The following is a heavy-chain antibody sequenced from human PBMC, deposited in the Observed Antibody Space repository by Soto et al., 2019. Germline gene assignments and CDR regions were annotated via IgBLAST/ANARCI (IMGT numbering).Heavy chain of an antibody. V-gene: IGHV4-59*01. CDR3: ARASVINWFDP. CDR2: IYYTGDT. J-gene: IGHJ5*02. CDR1: GDSISTYY. Sequence: PSETLSLTCTVSGDSISTYYWHWIRLPPGKGLEWIGYIYYTGDTNYNPSLKSRVTISIDTSKNQFSLKLSSVTAADTAVYYCARASVINWFDPWGLGTLVTVSS. D-gene: IGHD3-16*02.